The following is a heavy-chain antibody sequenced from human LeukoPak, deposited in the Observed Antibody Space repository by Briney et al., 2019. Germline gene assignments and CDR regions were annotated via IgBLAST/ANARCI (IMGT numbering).Heavy chain of an antibody. J-gene: IGHJ5*02. V-gene: IGHV4-28*01. D-gene: IGHD3-16*01. CDR1: GYSISSSNW. CDR2: IYYSGST. CDR3: ARHSEGIMITFGGVPRFNPLFDP. Sequence: SETLSLTCAVSGYSISSSNWWGWIRQPPGKGLEWIGYIYYSGSTYYNPSLKSRVTISVDTSKNQFSLKLSSVTAADTAVYYCARHSEGIMITFGGVPRFNPLFDPWGQGTLVTVSS.